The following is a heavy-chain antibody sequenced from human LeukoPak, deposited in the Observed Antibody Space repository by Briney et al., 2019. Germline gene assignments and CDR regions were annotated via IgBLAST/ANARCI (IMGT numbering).Heavy chain of an antibody. CDR3: AKENYGDSTGGRFQH. CDR2: VDYSGGDT. V-gene: IGHV3-23*01. CDR1: GFTLSSYE. Sequence: GGSLRLSCIASGFTLSSYEMSWIRQAPGKGLEWVSSVDYSGGDTHYADSVKGRFTISRVNSKNTLYLQMNSLRAEDTAVYYCAKENYGDSTGGRFQHWGRGTLVTVSS. D-gene: IGHD4-17*01. J-gene: IGHJ1*01.